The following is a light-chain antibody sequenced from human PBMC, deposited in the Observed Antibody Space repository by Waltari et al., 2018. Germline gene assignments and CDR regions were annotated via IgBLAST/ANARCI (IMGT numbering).Light chain of an antibody. J-gene: IGKJ4*01. Sequence: IQMTQYPSTLSASVGDRVTITCRASQDINNDLGWYQQKPGETPKLLIYEASSLQSGIPSRFLRSGSVTAFTLTISSLQLEDFATYYCPHYHNIPLTFGGGTKVVIK. CDR2: EAS. CDR3: PHYHNIPLT. V-gene: IGKV1-6*01. CDR1: QDINND.